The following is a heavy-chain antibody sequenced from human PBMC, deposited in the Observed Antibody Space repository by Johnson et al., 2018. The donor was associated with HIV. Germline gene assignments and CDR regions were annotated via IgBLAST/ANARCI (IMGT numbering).Heavy chain of an antibody. CDR3: GRGGATSYDAFDI. V-gene: IGHV3-13*01. J-gene: IGHJ3*02. CDR1: GFTFSSYD. Sequence: EVQVVESGGGLVQPGGSLRLSCVASGFTFSSYDMHWVRQATGKGLEWVSGIGTAGDTYYPGSVKGRFTISRENAKNSLYLQMNSLRVGDTAVYDCGRGGATSYDAFDIWGQGTMVTVSS. D-gene: IGHD1-26*01. CDR2: IGTAGDT.